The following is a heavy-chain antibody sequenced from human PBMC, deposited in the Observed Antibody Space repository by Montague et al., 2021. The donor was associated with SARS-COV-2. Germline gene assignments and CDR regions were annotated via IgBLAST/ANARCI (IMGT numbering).Heavy chain of an antibody. J-gene: IGHJ4*02. V-gene: IGHV3-7*01. Sequence: SLRLSCAASGFTFSSYWMSWVRQAPGKGLEWVANIKKDGSEKKYVGSVKGRFTISRDNAKDSLYLQMNSLRAEDTAVYYCAREYFDNSGMGHYWGQGTLVTVSS. CDR3: AREYFDNSGMGHY. CDR1: GFTFSSYW. D-gene: IGHD3-22*01. CDR2: IKKDGSEK.